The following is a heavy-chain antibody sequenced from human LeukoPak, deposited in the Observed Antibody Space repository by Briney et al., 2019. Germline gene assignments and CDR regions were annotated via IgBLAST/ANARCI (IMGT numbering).Heavy chain of an antibody. D-gene: IGHD4-17*01. CDR2: FYSGGST. J-gene: IGHJ4*02. CDR3: ARVLWNGDYPRFDY. V-gene: IGHV3-53*01. CDR1: GFTVSSNY. Sequence: GGSLRLSCAASGFTVSSNYMSWVRQAPGKGLEWVSVFYSGGSTYYADSVKGRFTISRDNSKNTLYLQMNSLRAENTAVYYCARVLWNGDYPRFDYWGQGTLVTVSS.